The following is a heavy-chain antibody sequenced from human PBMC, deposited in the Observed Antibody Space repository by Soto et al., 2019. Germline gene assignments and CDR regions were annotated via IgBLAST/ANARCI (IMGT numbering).Heavy chain of an antibody. Sequence: PGGSLRLSCATSGIIFSNFAMSWVRQAPGKGLEWVAGISGSGGTTYYADSVKGRFTISRDNSKNTLHLQMTSLRAEDTARYYCAKDQAAYGDSVLGDSYCYRCYCMDVWGQGTTVTVSS. D-gene: IGHD4-17*01. V-gene: IGHV3-23*01. CDR1: GIIFSNFA. CDR3: AKDQAAYGDSVLGDSYCYRCYCMDV. CDR2: ISGSGGTT. J-gene: IGHJ6*02.